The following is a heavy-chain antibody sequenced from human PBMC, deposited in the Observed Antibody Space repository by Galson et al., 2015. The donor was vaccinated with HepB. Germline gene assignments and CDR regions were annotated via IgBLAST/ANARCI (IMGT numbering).Heavy chain of an antibody. CDR2: ISYDGSYQ. CDR3: AREVTLTSSWYYYGMDA. J-gene: IGHJ6*02. Sequence: SLRLSCAASGFTFSNYGMYWVRQAPGKGLEWMAVISYDGSYQYYADSVKGRFTISRDNSKNTLYLQMNSLGGEDTAVYFCAREVTLTSSWYYYGMDAWGHGTTVIVSS. V-gene: IGHV3-30*19. D-gene: IGHD6-13*01. CDR1: GFTFSNYG.